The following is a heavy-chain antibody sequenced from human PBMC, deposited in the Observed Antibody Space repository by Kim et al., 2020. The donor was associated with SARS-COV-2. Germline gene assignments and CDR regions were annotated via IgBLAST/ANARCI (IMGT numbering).Heavy chain of an antibody. V-gene: IGHV1-69*04. CDR1: GGTFSSYA. CDR2: IIPILGIA. J-gene: IGHJ3*02. CDR3: ARDEPMVRGVIITDADYAFDI. Sequence: SVKVSCKASGGTFSSYAISWVRQAPGQGLEWMGRIIPILGIANYAQKFQGRVTITADKSTSTAYMELSSLRSEDTAVYYCARDEPMVRGVIITDADYAFDIWGQGTMVTVSS. D-gene: IGHD3-10*01.